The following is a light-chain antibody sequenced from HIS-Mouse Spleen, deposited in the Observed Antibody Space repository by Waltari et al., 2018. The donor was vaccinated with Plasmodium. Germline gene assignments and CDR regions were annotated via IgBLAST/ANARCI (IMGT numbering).Light chain of an antibody. V-gene: IGLV3-1*01. CDR2: QDS. CDR3: QAWDSSTVV. J-gene: IGLJ2*01. CDR1: KLGAKY. Sequence: SYEQTHTPSVSVSPGQTASITGPGDKLGAKYACWYQQKPGQSPVLVIYQDSKRPSGIPERFSGSNAGNTATLTISGTQAMDEADYYCQAWDSSTVVFGGGTKLTVL.